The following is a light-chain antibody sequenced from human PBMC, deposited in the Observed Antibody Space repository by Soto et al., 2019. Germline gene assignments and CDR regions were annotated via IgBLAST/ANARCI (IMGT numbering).Light chain of an antibody. Sequence: SYELTQPPSVSVAPGQTARITCGGSNIGTKRVHWYQQKPGQAPLLVVFDGTGRPSGIPERFSGSKSGNTASLTISGLQAEDEADYYCSSFTSSHTYVFGTGTKLTVL. J-gene: IGLJ1*01. CDR2: DGT. CDR1: NIGTKR. CDR3: SSFTSSHTYV. V-gene: IGLV3-21*02.